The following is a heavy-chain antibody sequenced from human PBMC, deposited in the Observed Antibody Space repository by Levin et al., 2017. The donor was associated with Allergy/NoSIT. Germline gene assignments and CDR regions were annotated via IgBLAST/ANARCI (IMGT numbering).Heavy chain of an antibody. D-gene: IGHD6-19*01. Sequence: GSLRLSCTVSGVSISTYYWSWIRQPPGKGLEWIGYIYYSGSTNYNPSLKSRVTISVDTSNNQFSLKLTSVTAADTAVYYCARRRGSSGWIDYWGQGTLVTVSS. CDR2: IYYSGST. J-gene: IGHJ4*02. CDR3: ARRRGSSGWIDY. CDR1: GVSISTYY. V-gene: IGHV4-59*01.